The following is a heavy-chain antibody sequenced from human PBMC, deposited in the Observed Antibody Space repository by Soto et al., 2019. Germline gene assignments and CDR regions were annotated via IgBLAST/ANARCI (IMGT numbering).Heavy chain of an antibody. V-gene: IGHV1-18*04. CDR3: AREMIHYYYYYGMDV. J-gene: IGHJ6*02. Sequence: SVKVSCKASGYTFTSYGISWVRQAPVQGLEWMGWISAYNGNTNYAQKLQGRVTMTTDTSTSTAYMELRSLRSDDTAVYYCAREMIHYYYYYGMDVWGQGTTVTVSS. D-gene: IGHD3-16*01. CDR1: GYTFTSYG. CDR2: ISAYNGNT.